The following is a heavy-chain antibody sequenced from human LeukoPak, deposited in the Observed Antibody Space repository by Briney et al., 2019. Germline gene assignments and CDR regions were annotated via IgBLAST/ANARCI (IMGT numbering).Heavy chain of an antibody. D-gene: IGHD3-22*01. V-gene: IGHV3-64*01. CDR1: GFTFSTFA. Sequence: GGSLRLSCAASGFTFSTFAMHWVRQAPGKGLEFVSAVSSNGDSTFYANSVRGRFTISRDNSKNTLFPQMGSLRVEDMAVYYCARAIHSSGYPPVDYWGQGTLVSVSS. CDR3: ARAIHSSGYPPVDY. J-gene: IGHJ4*02. CDR2: VSSNGDST.